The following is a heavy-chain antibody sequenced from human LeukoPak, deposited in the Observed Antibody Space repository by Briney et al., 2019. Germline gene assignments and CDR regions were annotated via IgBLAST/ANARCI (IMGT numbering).Heavy chain of an antibody. CDR2: ISWNSGSI. J-gene: IGHJ4*02. Sequence: GRSLRLSCAASGFTFDDYAMHWVRQAPGKGLEWVSGISWNSGSIGYADSVKGRFTISRDNAKNSLYLQMNSLRAEDTAVYYCGRVALFYGSGRPNPPDYWGQGTLVTVSS. CDR1: GFTFDDYA. D-gene: IGHD3-10*01. V-gene: IGHV3-9*01. CDR3: GRVALFYGSGRPNPPDY.